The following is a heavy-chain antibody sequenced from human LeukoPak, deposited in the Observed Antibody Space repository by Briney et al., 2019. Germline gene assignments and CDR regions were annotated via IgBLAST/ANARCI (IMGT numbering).Heavy chain of an antibody. J-gene: IGHJ4*02. CDR1: GFTFSSYA. Sequence: GGSLRLSCAASGFTFSSYAMSWVRQAPGKGLEWVSAISGSGGSTYYADSVKGRFTISRDNSKNTLYLQMNSLRADDTAQYYCAKDRWAYSSGSYFDYWGQGTLVTVSS. V-gene: IGHV3-23*01. CDR3: AKDRWAYSSGSYFDY. CDR2: ISGSGGST. D-gene: IGHD3-10*01.